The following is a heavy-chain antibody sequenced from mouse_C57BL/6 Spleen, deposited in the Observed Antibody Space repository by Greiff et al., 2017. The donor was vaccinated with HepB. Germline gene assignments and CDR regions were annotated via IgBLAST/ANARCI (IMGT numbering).Heavy chain of an antibody. Sequence: EVQRVESEGGLVQPGSSMKLSCTASGFTFSDYYMAWVRQVPEKGLEWVANINYDGSSTYYLDSLKSRFIISRDNAKNILYLQMSSLKSEDTATYYCARADYPYYYAMDYWGQGTSVTVSS. D-gene: IGHD2-4*01. CDR3: ARADYPYYYAMDY. CDR2: INYDGSST. J-gene: IGHJ4*01. CDR1: GFTFSDYY. V-gene: IGHV5-16*01.